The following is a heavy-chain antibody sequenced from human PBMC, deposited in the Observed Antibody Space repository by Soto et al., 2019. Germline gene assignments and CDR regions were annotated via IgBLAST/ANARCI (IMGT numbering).Heavy chain of an antibody. V-gene: IGHV3-33*01. CDR1: GFTFSSYG. CDR3: ARDQPKYRPFDY. Sequence: QVQLVESGGGVVQPGRSLRLSCAASGFTFSSYGMHWVRQAPGKGLEWVAVIWYDGSNKYYADSVKGRFTISRDNSKNTLYLQMNSLRAEDTAVYYCARDQPKYRPFDYWGQGTLVTVSS. D-gene: IGHD2-2*02. CDR2: IWYDGSNK. J-gene: IGHJ4*02.